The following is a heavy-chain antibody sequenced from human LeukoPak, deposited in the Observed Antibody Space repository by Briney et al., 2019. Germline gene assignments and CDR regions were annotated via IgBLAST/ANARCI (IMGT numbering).Heavy chain of an antibody. D-gene: IGHD3-10*01. J-gene: IGHJ6*02. Sequence: PGGSLRLSCTASGFTVGDYAMSWVRQAPGKGLEWVGFIRSKAYGGTTEYAASVKGRFTISRDDSKSIAYLQMNSLKTEDTAVYYCTRVAPQVTYYYYGMDVWGLGTTVTVSS. CDR1: GFTVGDYA. CDR3: TRVAPQVTYYYYGMDV. V-gene: IGHV3-49*04. CDR2: IRSKAYGGTT.